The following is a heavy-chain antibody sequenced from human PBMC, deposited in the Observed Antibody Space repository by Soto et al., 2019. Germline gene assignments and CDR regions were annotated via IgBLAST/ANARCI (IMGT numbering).Heavy chain of an antibody. CDR1: GGTFSIYA. D-gene: IGHD1-7*01. CDR2: IIPIFGTA. J-gene: IGHJ6*02. V-gene: IGHV1-69*13. CDR3: ARMIITGTTLDYYYGMDV. Sequence: SVKVSCTASGGTFSIYAVTWVRQAPGQGLEWMGGIIPIFGTANYAQKFQGRVTITADESTSTAYMELSSLRSEDTAVYYCARMIITGTTLDYYYGMDVWGQGTTVTVSS.